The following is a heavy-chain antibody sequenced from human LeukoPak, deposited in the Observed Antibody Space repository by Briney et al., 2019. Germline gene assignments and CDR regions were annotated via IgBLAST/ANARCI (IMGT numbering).Heavy chain of an antibody. J-gene: IGHJ4*02. CDR3: ARVGRSTWDY. CDR1: GFTFSSYE. D-gene: IGHD2/OR15-2a*01. Sequence: GGSLRLSCAASGFTFSSYEMNWVRQAPGKGLEWVSYISGSAGTIYYADSVKGRFTISRDNAKNSLYLQMNSLRGEDTAVYYCARVGRSTWDYWGRATLVTVSS. V-gene: IGHV3-48*03. CDR2: ISGSAGTI.